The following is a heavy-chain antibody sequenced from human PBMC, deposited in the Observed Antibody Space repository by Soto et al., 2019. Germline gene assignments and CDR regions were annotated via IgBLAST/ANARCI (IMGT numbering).Heavy chain of an antibody. CDR3: ARWPDGYYYYGMDV. CDR2: MNPNSGNT. CDR1: GYTFTSYA. J-gene: IGHJ6*02. V-gene: IGHV1-8*01. Sequence: QVQLVQSGAEVKKPGASVKVSCKASGYTFTSYAINWVRQATGQGLEWMGWMNPNSGNTGYAQKFQGRVTMTRNTSISTAYMELSSLRSEATAVYDCARWPDGYYYYGMDVWGQGTTVTVSS.